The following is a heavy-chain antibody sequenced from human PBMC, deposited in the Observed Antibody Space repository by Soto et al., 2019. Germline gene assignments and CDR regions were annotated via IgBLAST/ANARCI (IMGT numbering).Heavy chain of an antibody. J-gene: IGHJ4*02. CDR2: IVVGSGNT. Sequence: QMQLVQSGPEVKKPGTSVKVSCKASGFTFTSSAVQWVRQARGQRLEWIGWIVVGSGNTNYAQKFQERDTITRDMSTSTAYMELSSLRSEDTAVYYCAAARTYCGGDCYVDWGQGTLVTVSS. V-gene: IGHV1-58*01. D-gene: IGHD2-21*02. CDR1: GFTFTSSA. CDR3: AAARTYCGGDCYVD.